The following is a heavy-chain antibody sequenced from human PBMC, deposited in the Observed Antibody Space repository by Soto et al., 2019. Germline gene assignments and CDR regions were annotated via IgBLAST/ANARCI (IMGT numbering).Heavy chain of an antibody. J-gene: IGHJ6*02. CDR3: AASRAYDSSDYSGYHSGMDV. D-gene: IGHD3-22*01. V-gene: IGHV3-9*01. Sequence: EVQLVESGGALVQPGRSLRLSCAASGFTFDDYAMHWVRQVPGKGLKWVSGLSWNGVTIGYAGSVKGRFTISRDNAKKSLYLQMNCLIPDDTALYYCAASRAYDSSDYSGYHSGMDVWGLGTTVTVSS. CDR1: GFTFDDYA. CDR2: LSWNGVTI.